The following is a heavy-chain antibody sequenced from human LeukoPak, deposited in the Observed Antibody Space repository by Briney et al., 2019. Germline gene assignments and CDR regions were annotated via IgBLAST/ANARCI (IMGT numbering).Heavy chain of an antibody. D-gene: IGHD6-19*01. J-gene: IGHJ4*02. CDR2: IKQDGSEK. Sequence: GGSLRLSCAPSGFTFSRYWMSWVRQAPGQGREWVANIKQDGSEKYYVDSVKGRFTISRDNAKNSLYLQMNSLRAEDTAVYYCARDNSSGWWGLYWGQGTLVTVSS. CDR1: GFTFSRYW. V-gene: IGHV3-7*01. CDR3: ARDNSSGWWGLY.